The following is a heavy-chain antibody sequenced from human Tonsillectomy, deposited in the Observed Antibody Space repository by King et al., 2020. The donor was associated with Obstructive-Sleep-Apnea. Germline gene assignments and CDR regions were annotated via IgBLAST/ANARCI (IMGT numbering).Heavy chain of an antibody. Sequence: VQLQESGPGLVKPSQTLSLTCTVSGGSISSGDYNWSWIRQPPGKGLEWIGYINYSGSTHYNPSLKSRLIISVDTSKNQFSLKLSSVTAADTAVYYCARSPKLIWFGELSTFDYWGQGTLVTVSS. CDR2: INYSGST. J-gene: IGHJ4*02. D-gene: IGHD3-10*01. CDR3: ARSPKLIWFGELSTFDY. V-gene: IGHV4-30-4*01. CDR1: GGSISSGDYN.